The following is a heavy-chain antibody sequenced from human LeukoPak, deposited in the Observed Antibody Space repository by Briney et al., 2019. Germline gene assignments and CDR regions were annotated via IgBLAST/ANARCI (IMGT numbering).Heavy chain of an antibody. CDR3: ARVSHHGDYGDH. CDR1: GFTFSNYV. J-gene: IGHJ4*02. Sequence: GGSLRLSCVASGFTFSNYVMNWVRQTPGKGLEFVSAISNTGVNTYYADAARDRFTISRDNSKNTLYLQMGGLRPEDMAVYYCARVSHHGDYGDHWGQGTLVTVSS. V-gene: IGHV3-64*02. CDR2: ISNTGVNT. D-gene: IGHD4-17*01.